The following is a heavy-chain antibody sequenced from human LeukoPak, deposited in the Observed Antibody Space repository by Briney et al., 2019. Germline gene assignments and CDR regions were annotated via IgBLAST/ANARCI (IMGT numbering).Heavy chain of an antibody. CDR2: ISSSGTT. CDR3: ARGQYRSSFDF. V-gene: IGHV4-30-4*08. Sequence: PSETLSLTCNVSGGSISSGDYSWSWIRQTPGKGLEWIGYISSSGTTYYNPSVRSRVTISVYTSKNQFSLNLTSVTAADTAVYYCARGQYRSSFDFWGQGTLVTVSS. J-gene: IGHJ4*02. D-gene: IGHD6-19*01. CDR1: GGSISSGDYS.